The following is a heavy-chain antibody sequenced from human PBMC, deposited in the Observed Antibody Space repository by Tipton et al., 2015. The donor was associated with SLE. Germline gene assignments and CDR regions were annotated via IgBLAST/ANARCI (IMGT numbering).Heavy chain of an antibody. Sequence: TLSLTCAVSGASIGSGGYSWNWIRQPPGKGLQWIGYIFHSGITYYNPSLKSRVTMSVDRSKNQFSLRLTSVTAADTAVYYCAGTGGDYYDSSGYPDAFNIWGQGTVVTVSS. V-gene: IGHV4-30-2*01. CDR1: GASIGSGGYS. CDR3: AGTGGDYYDSSGYPDAFNI. CDR2: IFHSGIT. D-gene: IGHD3-22*01. J-gene: IGHJ3*02.